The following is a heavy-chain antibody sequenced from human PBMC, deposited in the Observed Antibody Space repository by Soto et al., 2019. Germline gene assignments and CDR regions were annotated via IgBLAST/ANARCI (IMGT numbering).Heavy chain of an antibody. CDR3: ARVPGYCSSTSCYASALTDYYYYGMDV. CDR2: IIPILGIA. D-gene: IGHD2-2*03. CDR1: GGTFSSYT. V-gene: IGHV1-69*02. J-gene: IGHJ6*02. Sequence: QVQLVQSGAEVKKPGSSVKVSCKASGGTFSSYTISWVRQAPGQGREWMGRIIPILGIANYAQKFQGRGTITADKSTSTAYMELSSLRSEDTAVYYCARVPGYCSSTSCYASALTDYYYYGMDVWGQGTTVTVSS.